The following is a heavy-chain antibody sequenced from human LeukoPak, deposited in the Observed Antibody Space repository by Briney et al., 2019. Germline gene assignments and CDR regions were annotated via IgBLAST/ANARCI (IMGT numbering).Heavy chain of an antibody. CDR3: ARGDCSGGSCSANWFDP. Sequence: ASVKVSCKASGYTFTGYYMHWVRQAPGQGLEWMGWINPNSDGTNYAQKFQGRVTMTRDTSISTAYMELSRLRSDDTAVYYCARGDCSGGSCSANWFDPWGQGTLVTVSS. V-gene: IGHV1-2*02. D-gene: IGHD2-15*01. CDR1: GYTFTGYY. CDR2: INPNSDGT. J-gene: IGHJ5*02.